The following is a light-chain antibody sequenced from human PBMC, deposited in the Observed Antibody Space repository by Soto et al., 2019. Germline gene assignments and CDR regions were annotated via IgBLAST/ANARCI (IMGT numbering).Light chain of an antibody. V-gene: IGLV4-60*03. J-gene: IGLJ3*02. CDR1: SGHSSYI. CDR3: ETWDSNTKV. Sequence: QLVLTQSSSASASLGSSVKLTCTLSSGHSSYIIAWHQQQPGKAPRYLMKLEGSGSYNKGSGVPDRFSGSSSGADRYLTIANLQSDDEADYYCETWDSNTKVFGGGTKVTVL. CDR2: LEGSGSY.